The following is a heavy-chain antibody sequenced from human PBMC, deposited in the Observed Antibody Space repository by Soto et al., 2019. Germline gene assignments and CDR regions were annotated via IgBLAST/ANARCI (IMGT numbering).Heavy chain of an antibody. CDR1: GGSISLHRLYF. J-gene: IGHJ5*02. CDR3: TSGAGPPWFDP. V-gene: IGHV4-4*07. CDR2: ICTSGGT. Sequence: SETLSLTCTVSGGSISLHRLYFWSWIRQPAGKGLEWFWRICTSGGTNYNPSLTVRVTMSVDKSKIQFSLKLSSVTAADTAVYYCTSGAGPPWFDPWGQGTLVTVSS. D-gene: IGHD3-16*01.